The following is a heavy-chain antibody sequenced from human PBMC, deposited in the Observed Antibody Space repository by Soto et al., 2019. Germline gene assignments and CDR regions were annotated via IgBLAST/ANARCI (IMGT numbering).Heavy chain of an antibody. CDR2: IIPTFGTS. V-gene: IGHV1-69*06. Sequence: QVQLEQSGAEVRKPGSSVKVSCKASGGTFSSSAINWLRQAPGQGPEWMGRIIPTFGTSNYIPKLRGRVTITADTSTNTSYMEVSTLTSEYTAIYYCARSETAGHKGFDIWRQGTMVTV. D-gene: IGHD6-19*01. J-gene: IGHJ3*02. CDR1: GGTFSSSA. CDR3: ARSETAGHKGFDI.